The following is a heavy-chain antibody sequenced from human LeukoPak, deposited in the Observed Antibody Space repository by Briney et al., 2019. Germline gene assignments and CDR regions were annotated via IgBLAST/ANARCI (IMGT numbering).Heavy chain of an antibody. J-gene: IGHJ3*01. CDR3: ASRTLRYFDPIT. CDR1: GWSFSSYY. CDR2: INHGGST. Sequence: SGTLSLTCAASGWSFSSYYWSWIRQPPGKGLEWIGEINHGGSTNYNPSLKSRVTISVDTSKNQFSLKLSSVTAADTAVYYCASRTLRYFDPITWGQGTMVTVSS. D-gene: IGHD3-9*01. V-gene: IGHV4-34*01.